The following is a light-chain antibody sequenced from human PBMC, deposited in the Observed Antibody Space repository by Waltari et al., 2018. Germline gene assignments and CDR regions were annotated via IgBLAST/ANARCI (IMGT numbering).Light chain of an antibody. CDR3: QQSDSTPIT. Sequence: DIQMTQSPSSLSASVGDRVTITCRASQKISNYLNWYQQKVGKAPKLLIYAASSLQSGVPSRFSGSGSGTDFTLTISSLQPEDFATYFCQQSDSTPITFGQGTRLDIK. V-gene: IGKV1-39*01. CDR2: AAS. CDR1: QKISNY. J-gene: IGKJ5*01.